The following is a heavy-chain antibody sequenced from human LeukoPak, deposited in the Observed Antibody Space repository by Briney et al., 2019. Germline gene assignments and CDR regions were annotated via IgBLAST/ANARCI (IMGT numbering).Heavy chain of an antibody. D-gene: IGHD2-2*01. CDR3: ARGASLVVPAATFFDY. V-gene: IGHV4-31*03. Sequence: SETLSLTCTVSGGSISSGGYYWSWIRQHPGKGLEWIGYLYYSGSTYYNPSLKSRDTISVDTSKNQFSLKLSSVTAADTAVYYCARGASLVVPAATFFDYWGQGTLVTVSS. CDR2: LYYSGST. CDR1: GGSISSGGYY. J-gene: IGHJ4*02.